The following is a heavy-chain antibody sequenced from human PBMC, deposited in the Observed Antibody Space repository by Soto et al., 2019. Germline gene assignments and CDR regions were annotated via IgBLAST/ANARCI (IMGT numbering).Heavy chain of an antibody. Sequence: RLEWMGWINAGNGNTKYSQKFQGRVTITRDTSASTAYMELSSLRSEDTAVYYCARGVTVSRSRAFDISGQGTMVTVSS. V-gene: IGHV1-3*01. CDR2: INAGNGNT. D-gene: IGHD4-17*01. CDR3: ARGVTVSRSRAFDI. J-gene: IGHJ3*02.